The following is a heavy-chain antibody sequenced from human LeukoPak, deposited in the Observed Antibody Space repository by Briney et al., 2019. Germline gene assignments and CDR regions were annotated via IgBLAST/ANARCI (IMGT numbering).Heavy chain of an antibody. Sequence: PSETLSLTCTVSGGSMSSYYWSWIRQPPGQGLEGIGYIYYSGSTNYNPSLKPRVTISVDTHKNPFSMNLSSVTASHTAVYYCVSVTEVELIWSAELLGWGQGTLVTVSS. CDR3: VSVTEVELIWSAELLG. J-gene: IGHJ4*02. V-gene: IGHV4-59*01. D-gene: IGHD3-10*01. CDR2: IYYSGST. CDR1: GGSMSSYY.